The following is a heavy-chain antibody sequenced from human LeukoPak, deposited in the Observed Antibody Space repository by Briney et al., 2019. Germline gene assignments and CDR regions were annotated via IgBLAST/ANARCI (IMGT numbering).Heavy chain of an antibody. J-gene: IGHJ3*02. CDR3: ARDCTNGVCDDAFDI. CDR2: ISSSGSTI. CDR1: GFTFSEYY. V-gene: IGHV3-11*01. D-gene: IGHD2-8*01. Sequence: GGSLRLSCAASGFTFSEYYMSWIRQAPGKGLEWVSYISSSGSTIYYADSVKGRFTISRDNAKNSLYLQMNSLRAEDTAVYYCARDCTNGVCDDAFDIWGQGTMVTVSS.